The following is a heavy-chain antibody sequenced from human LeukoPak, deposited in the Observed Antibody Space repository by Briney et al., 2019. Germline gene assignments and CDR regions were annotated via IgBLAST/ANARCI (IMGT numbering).Heavy chain of an antibody. CDR1: GFTFSSYS. CDR2: ISSSSSYI. CDR3: AKDMGAYYDFWSGYSADAFDI. Sequence: GGSLRLSCAASGFTFSSYSMNWVRQAPGKGLEWVSSISSSSSYIYYADSVEGRFTISRDNAKNSLYLQMNSLRAEDTAVYYCAKDMGAYYDFWSGYSADAFDIWGQGTMVTVSS. V-gene: IGHV3-21*01. D-gene: IGHD3-3*01. J-gene: IGHJ3*02.